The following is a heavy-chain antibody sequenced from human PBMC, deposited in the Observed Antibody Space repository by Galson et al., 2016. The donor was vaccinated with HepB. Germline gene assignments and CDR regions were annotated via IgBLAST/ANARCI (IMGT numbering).Heavy chain of an antibody. V-gene: IGHV1-69*06. CDR3: ARGDTAIAASFLDY. Sequence: SVKVSCKASGGTFSSYAISWVRQAPGQGLEWMGAITPIFGTADSAQKFQGRVTITADKSTSTSYMELSSLRSEDTAVYYYARGDTAIAASFLDYWGQGTLVTVSS. J-gene: IGHJ4*02. CDR1: GGTFSSYA. CDR2: ITPIFGTA. D-gene: IGHD5-18*01.